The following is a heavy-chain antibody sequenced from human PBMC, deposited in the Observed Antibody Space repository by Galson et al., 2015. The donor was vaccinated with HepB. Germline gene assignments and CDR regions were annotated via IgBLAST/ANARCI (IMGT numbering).Heavy chain of an antibody. CDR2: ISSSSSYI. CDR1: GFTFSSYS. J-gene: IGHJ4*02. CDR3: ARGLRFDMWVFDS. V-gene: IGHV3-21*01. D-gene: IGHD1-26*01. Sequence: SLRLSCAASGFTFSSYSMDWVRQAPGKGLEWVSSISSSSSYIYYADSVKGRFTISRDNAKNSLYLQMNSLRAEDTAVYYCARGLRFDMWVFDSWGQGTLVTVST.